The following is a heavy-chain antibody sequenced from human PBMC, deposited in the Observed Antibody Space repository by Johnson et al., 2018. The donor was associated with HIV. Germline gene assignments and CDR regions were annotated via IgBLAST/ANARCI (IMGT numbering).Heavy chain of an antibody. J-gene: IGHJ3*02. CDR1: GFTVSDYY. CDR3: ARVGGSYVDAFDI. Sequence: QVQLVESGGGLVQPGGSLRLSCAASGFTVSDYYMSWIRQAPGKGLEWVSGISWNSGRIVYADSVKGRFTISRDNAKNSLYLQMNSLRTEDTALYCCARVGGSYVDAFDIWGQGKMVTVSS. D-gene: IGHD2-15*01. CDR2: ISWNSGRI. V-gene: IGHV3-11*01.